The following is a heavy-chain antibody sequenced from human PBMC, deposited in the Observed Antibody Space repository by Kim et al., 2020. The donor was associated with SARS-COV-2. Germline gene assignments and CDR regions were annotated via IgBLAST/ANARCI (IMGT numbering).Heavy chain of an antibody. D-gene: IGHD4-17*01. J-gene: IGHJ6*02. Sequence: ASVKVSCKASGYTFTGYYMHWVRQAPGQGLEWMGWINPNSGGTNYAQKFQGRVTMTRDTSISTAYMELSRLRSDDTAVYYCARGPPADSWGSNPADYGDYITPAYGMDVWGQGTTVTVSS. CDR1: GYTFTGYY. CDR2: INPNSGGT. V-gene: IGHV1-2*02. CDR3: ARGPPADSWGSNPADYGDYITPAYGMDV.